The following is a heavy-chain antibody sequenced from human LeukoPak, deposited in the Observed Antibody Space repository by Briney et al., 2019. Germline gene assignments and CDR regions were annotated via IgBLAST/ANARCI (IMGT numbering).Heavy chain of an antibody. Sequence: SETLSLTCTVSGGSISSSSYYWGWIRQPPGKGLEWIGSIYYSGSTYYNPSLKSRVTMSVDTSKNHFSLKLSSVTAADTAVYYCARKPRTTGTTTHSYYYYYYMDVWGKGTTVTVSS. CDR3: ARKPRTTGTTTHSYYYYYYMDV. CDR1: GGSISSSSYY. V-gene: IGHV4-39*02. D-gene: IGHD1-1*01. J-gene: IGHJ6*03. CDR2: IYYSGST.